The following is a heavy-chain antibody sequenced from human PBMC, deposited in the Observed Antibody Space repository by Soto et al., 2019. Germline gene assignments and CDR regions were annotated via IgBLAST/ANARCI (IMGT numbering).Heavy chain of an antibody. D-gene: IGHD3-22*01. CDR2: ISAYNGNT. CDR1: GYTFTSYG. V-gene: IGHV1-18*04. Sequence: ASVKVSCKASGYTFTSYGISWVRQAPGQGLEWMGWISAYNGNTNYAQKLQGRVTMTTDTSTSTAYMELRSLRSDDTAVYYCARDYVTMIVVAQSDPLGMDAWGQGTTVTVSS. CDR3: ARDYVTMIVVAQSDPLGMDA. J-gene: IGHJ6*02.